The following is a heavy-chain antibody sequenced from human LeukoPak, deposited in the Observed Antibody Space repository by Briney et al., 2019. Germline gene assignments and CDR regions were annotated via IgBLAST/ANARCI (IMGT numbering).Heavy chain of an antibody. Sequence: ASVKVSCKASGYTFTSYDINWARQATGQGLEWMGWMNPNSGNTGYAQKFQGRVTMTRNTSISTAYMELSSLRSEDTAVYYCARGIAAAGMNWFDPWGQGTLVTVSS. D-gene: IGHD6-13*01. V-gene: IGHV1-8*01. CDR1: GYTFTSYD. CDR2: MNPNSGNT. CDR3: ARGIAAAGMNWFDP. J-gene: IGHJ5*02.